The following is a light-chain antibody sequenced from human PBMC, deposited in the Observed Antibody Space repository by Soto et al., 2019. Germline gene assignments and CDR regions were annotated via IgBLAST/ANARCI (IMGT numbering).Light chain of an antibody. J-gene: IGLJ2*01. CDR2: NHN. Sequence: QLVVTQPPSVSGTPGQRVTISCSGSSSNIGSNAVNWYQQLPGTAPKLLIYNHNQRPSEVPDRFSGSKSGTSASLAISGLQSEDEADYFCAAWDDSLIVVAFGGGTKVTVL. V-gene: IGLV1-44*01. CDR3: AAWDDSLIVVA. CDR1: SSNIGSNA.